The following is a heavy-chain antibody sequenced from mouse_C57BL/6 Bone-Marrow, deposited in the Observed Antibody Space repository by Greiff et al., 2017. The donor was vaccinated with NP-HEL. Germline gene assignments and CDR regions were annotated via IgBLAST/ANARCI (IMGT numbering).Heavy chain of an antibody. CDR1: GYTFTSYW. CDR3: AIYYGNYVGY. D-gene: IGHD2-1*01. V-gene: IGHV1-69*01. Sequence: VQLQQPGAELVMPGASVKLSCKASGYTFTSYWMHWVKQRPGQGLEWIGESDPSDSYTNYNQKFKGKSTLTVDKSSSTAYMQLSSLTSEDSAVYYCAIYYGNYVGYWGQGTTLTVSS. J-gene: IGHJ2*01. CDR2: SDPSDSYT.